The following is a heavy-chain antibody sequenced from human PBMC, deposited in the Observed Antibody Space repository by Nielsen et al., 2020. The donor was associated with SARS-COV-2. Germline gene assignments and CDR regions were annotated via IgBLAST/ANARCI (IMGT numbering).Heavy chain of an antibody. J-gene: IGHJ4*02. D-gene: IGHD4-23*01. CDR3: ARHVLYGGNASYFDF. CDR1: GYSFTSYW. V-gene: IGHV5-51*01. CDR2: IYPGDSDT. Sequence: GESLKISCKGSGYSFTSYWIGWVRQMPGKGLEWMGIIYPGDSDTRYSPSFQGQVTISADKSISTAYLQWSSLKASDTAMYYCARHVLYGGNASYFDFWGQGTLVTVSS.